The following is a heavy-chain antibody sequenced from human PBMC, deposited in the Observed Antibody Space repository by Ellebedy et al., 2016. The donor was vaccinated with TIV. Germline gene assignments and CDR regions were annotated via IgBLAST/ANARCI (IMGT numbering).Heavy chain of an antibody. CDR2: IWYDGSNK. CDR1: GFTFSSYG. CDR3: EGDGGSMVRGVPFDY. V-gene: IGHV3-33*01. J-gene: IGHJ4*02. Sequence: GESLKISXAASGFTFSSYGMHCVCQAPGKGLECVSVIWYDGSNKYYADFVKGRFTISRDNSKNTLYLQMNSLRAEDTAVYYFEGDGGSMVRGVPFDYWGQGAPVTVSS. D-gene: IGHD3-10*01.